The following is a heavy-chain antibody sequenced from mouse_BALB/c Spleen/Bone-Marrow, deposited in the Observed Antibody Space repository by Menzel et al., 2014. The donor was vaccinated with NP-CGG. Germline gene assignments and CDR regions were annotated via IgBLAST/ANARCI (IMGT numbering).Heavy chain of an antibody. CDR3: ARDRSYYGMDY. CDR1: GFSLTSYG. CDR2: VWAGGST. V-gene: IGHV2-9*02. J-gene: IGHJ4*01. Sequence: VQRVESGPGLVAPSQSLSITCTVSGFSLTSYGVHWVRQPPGKGLEWLGVVWAGGSTNYNSALMSRLSISKDNSKSQVFLKTNSLHTDDTAMYYCARDRSYYGMDYWGQGTSGTVSS.